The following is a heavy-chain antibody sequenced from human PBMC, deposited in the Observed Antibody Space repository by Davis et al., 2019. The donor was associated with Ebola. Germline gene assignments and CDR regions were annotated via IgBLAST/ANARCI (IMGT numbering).Heavy chain of an antibody. CDR2: ISGHNGNA. J-gene: IGHJ4*02. Sequence: ASVKVSCKASGYTFTGYYMHWVRQAPGQGLEWMGWISGHNGNANYAQKLQGRVTMTTDTSTSTAYMELRSLRSDDTAVYYCARLDYYDVDYWGQGTLVTVSS. V-gene: IGHV1-18*04. CDR3: ARLDYYDVDY. CDR1: GYTFTGYY. D-gene: IGHD3-22*01.